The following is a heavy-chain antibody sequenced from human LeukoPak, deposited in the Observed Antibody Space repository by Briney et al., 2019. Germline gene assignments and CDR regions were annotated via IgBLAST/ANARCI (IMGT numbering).Heavy chain of an antibody. CDR2: ISSNGGST. D-gene: IGHD2-2*01. CDR3: ARDRGIVVVPAAMRVGFDP. V-gene: IGHV3-64*01. J-gene: IGHJ5*02. CDR1: GFTFSSYA. Sequence: PGGSLRLSCAASGFTFSSYAMHWVRQAPGKGLEYVSAISSNGGSTYYANSVKGRFTISRDNSKNTLYLQMGSLRAEDTAVYYCARDRGIVVVPAAMRVGFDPWGQGTLVTVSS.